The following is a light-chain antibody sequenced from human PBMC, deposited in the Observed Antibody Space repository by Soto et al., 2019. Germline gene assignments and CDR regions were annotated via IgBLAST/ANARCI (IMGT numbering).Light chain of an antibody. CDR1: QSVRIF. CDR2: DAS. Sequence: EIVLTQSPATLSLSPGGRATLSCRASQSVRIFLAWFQQKPGQAPSLLIYDASNRATGIPARFSGSGSGTDFTLTISSLETEDFAVDYGPQRSNWPITFGQGTRLEIK. CDR3: PQRSNWPIT. V-gene: IGKV3-11*01. J-gene: IGKJ5*01.